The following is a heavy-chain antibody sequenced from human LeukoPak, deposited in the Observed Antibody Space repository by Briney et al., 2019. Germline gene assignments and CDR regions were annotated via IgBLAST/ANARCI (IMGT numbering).Heavy chain of an antibody. J-gene: IGHJ4*02. V-gene: IGHV4-39*07. CDR2: IYYSGST. CDR3: ARRHYEILSGYPS. Sequence: SETLSLTCTVSGGSISSTTYYWDWIRQPPGKGLEWIGTIYYSGSTYYNPSLKSRVTMSIDTSKNQFSLNLSSVTAADTAVYYCARRHYEILSGYPSWGQGILVTVSS. D-gene: IGHD3-9*01. CDR1: GGSISSTTYY.